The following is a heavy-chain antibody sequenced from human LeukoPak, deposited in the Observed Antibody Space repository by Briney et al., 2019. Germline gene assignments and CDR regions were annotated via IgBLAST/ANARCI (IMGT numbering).Heavy chain of an antibody. CDR3: AIYYGDYLSPYYFDY. CDR1: GYTFTGYY. V-gene: IGHV1-2*02. Sequence: SVKVSCKASGYTFTGYYMRRVRQAPGRGLEWMGWINPNSGGTNYAQKFQGGVTMTRDTSISTAYMELSRLRSDDTAVYYCAIYYGDYLSPYYFDYWGQGTLVSVSS. D-gene: IGHD4-17*01. CDR2: INPNSGGT. J-gene: IGHJ4*02.